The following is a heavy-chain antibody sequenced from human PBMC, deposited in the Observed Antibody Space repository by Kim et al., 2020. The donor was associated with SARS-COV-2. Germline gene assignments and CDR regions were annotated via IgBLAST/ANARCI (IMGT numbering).Heavy chain of an antibody. D-gene: IGHD6-19*01. J-gene: IGHJ4*02. CDR3: AKDIAVAGTPNYFDC. Sequence: GGSLRLSCAASGFIFSNYAMSWVRQAPGKGLEWVSGIRGNGHTTFYAESVKGRFTISRDNSENTLYLQMHSLRVEDTALYYCAKDIAVAGTPNYFDCWGQESLVTVSS. CDR1: GFIFSNYA. CDR2: IRGNGHTT. V-gene: IGHV3-23*01.